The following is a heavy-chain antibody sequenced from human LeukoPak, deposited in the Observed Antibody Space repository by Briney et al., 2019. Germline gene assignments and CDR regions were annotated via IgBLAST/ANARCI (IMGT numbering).Heavy chain of an antibody. CDR3: ARDGTAAGLYFDL. J-gene: IGHJ4*01. D-gene: IGHD6-13*01. CDR2: IRQDGSEK. CDR1: GFTFTDYW. Sequence: PGGSLRLSCEVSGFTFTDYWMNWVRQAPGKGLEWVASIRQDGSEKTYVDSVKGRFTISRDNTKNSLSLQPNGLRAEDTAVYYCARDGTAAGLYFDLWGQGTLVTVSS. V-gene: IGHV3-7*01.